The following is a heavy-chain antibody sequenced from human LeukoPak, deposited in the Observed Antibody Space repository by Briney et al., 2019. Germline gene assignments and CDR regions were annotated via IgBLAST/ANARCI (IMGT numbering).Heavy chain of an antibody. J-gene: IGHJ3*02. CDR2: IIPIFGTA. Sequence: SVKVSCKASGGTFSSYAISWVRQAPGQGLEWMGRIIPIFGTANYAQKFQGRVTITTDESTSTAYMELSSLRSEDTAVYYCARVTPLADAFDNWGQGTMVTVSS. CDR1: GGTFSSYA. CDR3: ARVTPLADAFDN. V-gene: IGHV1-69*05.